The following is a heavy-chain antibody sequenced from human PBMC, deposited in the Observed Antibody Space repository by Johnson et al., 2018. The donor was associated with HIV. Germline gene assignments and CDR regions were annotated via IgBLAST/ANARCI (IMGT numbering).Heavy chain of an antibody. CDR1: GFIFEDYG. CDR3: GRETRDDAFDI. D-gene: IGHD4-11*01. CDR2: VNWNGGTT. V-gene: IGHV3-20*01. J-gene: IGHJ3*02. Sequence: MQLVESGGGVVRPGGSLRLSCAASGFIFEDYGMSWVRQLPGKGLEWVSGVNWNGGTTGYADSVKGRFTISRDNANNSLLLPMSGLRADDTAVYDCGRETRDDAFDIWGQGTMVTVSS.